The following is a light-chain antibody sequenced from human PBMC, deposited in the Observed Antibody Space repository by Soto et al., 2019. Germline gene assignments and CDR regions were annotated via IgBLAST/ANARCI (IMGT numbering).Light chain of an antibody. CDR1: QSVSSSY. J-gene: IGKJ1*01. Sequence: EMVLTQSPGTLSLSPGERATLSCRASQSVSSSYLAWYQQKPGQAPRLLIYGASSRATGIPDRFSGSGSGTVFTLTIIRLEAAEFVVYYCQQYESSPAWTFGQGTKVEIK. CDR3: QQYESSPAWT. V-gene: IGKV3-20*01. CDR2: GAS.